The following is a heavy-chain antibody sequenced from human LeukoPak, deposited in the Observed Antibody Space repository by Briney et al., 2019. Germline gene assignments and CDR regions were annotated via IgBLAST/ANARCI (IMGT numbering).Heavy chain of an antibody. J-gene: IGHJ3*02. D-gene: IGHD4-17*01. Sequence: ASVKVSCKASGYTFTSYYMHWVRQAPGQGLEWMGIINPSGGSTSYAQKFQGRVTMTRDMSTSTVYMELSSLRSEDTAVYYCARSFDYGDYGDAFDIWGQGTMVTVSS. CDR2: INPSGGST. CDR3: ARSFDYGDYGDAFDI. CDR1: GYTFTSYY. V-gene: IGHV1-46*01.